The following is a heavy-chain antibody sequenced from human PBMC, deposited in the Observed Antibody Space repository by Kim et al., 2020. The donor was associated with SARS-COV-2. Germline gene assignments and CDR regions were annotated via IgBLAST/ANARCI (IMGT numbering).Heavy chain of an antibody. D-gene: IGHD6-19*01. V-gene: IGHV3-23*01. Sequence: ADSVKGRFTISRDNSKNTLYLQMNSLRAEDTAVYYCAKDWQWSKSYYFDYWGQGTLVTVSS. CDR3: AKDWQWSKSYYFDY. J-gene: IGHJ4*02.